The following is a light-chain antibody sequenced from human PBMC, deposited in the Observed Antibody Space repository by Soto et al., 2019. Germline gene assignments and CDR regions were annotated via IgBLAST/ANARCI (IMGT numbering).Light chain of an antibody. Sequence: EIVMTQSPATLSVSPGERATLSCRASQNININLAWYQQKPGQAPRLLIYGASTGATGIPARFSGSGSGTEFTLTISSLQSEDFAVYYCQQYNNWPRTFGQGTKVDIK. J-gene: IGKJ1*01. V-gene: IGKV3-15*01. CDR2: GAS. CDR1: QNININ. CDR3: QQYNNWPRT.